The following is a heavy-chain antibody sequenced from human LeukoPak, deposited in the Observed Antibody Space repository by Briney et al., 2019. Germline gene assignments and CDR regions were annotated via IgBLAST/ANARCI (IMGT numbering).Heavy chain of an antibody. J-gene: IGHJ4*02. CDR2: IQRDGRT. CDR1: GVSISSREW. V-gene: IGHV4-4*02. Sequence: SETLSLTCAVSGVSISSREWWIWVRQPPGQGLEWSGEIQRDGRTMYNPSLKSRVNMSLDYSKNQFSLKVSSVTAADTAVYYCARLLRFNWNPYYFDYWGQGTLVTVSS. CDR3: ARLLRFNWNPYYFDY. D-gene: IGHD1-20*01.